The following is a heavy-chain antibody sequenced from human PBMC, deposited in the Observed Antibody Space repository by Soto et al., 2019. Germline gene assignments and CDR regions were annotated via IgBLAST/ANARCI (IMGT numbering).Heavy chain of an antibody. CDR2: ISWSGGST. Sequence: EVQLVESGGGLVQPGRSLRLSCASSGFTFDDYAMHWVRQAPGKGLEWVSGISWSGGSTGYADSVKGRFIISRDNAKNSLYLQMNSLRAEDTALYYCAKKGSSRSSSRTWFFDVWGRGTLVTVSS. CDR1: GFTFDDYA. V-gene: IGHV3-9*01. D-gene: IGHD6-6*01. J-gene: IGHJ2*01. CDR3: AKKGSSRSSSRTWFFDV.